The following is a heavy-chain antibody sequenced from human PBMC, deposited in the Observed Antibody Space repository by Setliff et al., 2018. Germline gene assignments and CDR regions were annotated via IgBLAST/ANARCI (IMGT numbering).Heavy chain of an antibody. D-gene: IGHD2-15*01. Sequence: ASVKVSCKVSGYTFTVYTMNWVRRAPGQGLEWMGWINTYTGNPTYAQGFTGRFVFSLDTSVSTAYLQISSLKAEDTAVYYCARDNRGYAWDYYYYMDVWGKGTTVTVSS. CDR1: GYTFTVYT. CDR3: ARDNRGYAWDYYYYMDV. CDR2: INTYTGNP. J-gene: IGHJ6*03. V-gene: IGHV7-4-1*02.